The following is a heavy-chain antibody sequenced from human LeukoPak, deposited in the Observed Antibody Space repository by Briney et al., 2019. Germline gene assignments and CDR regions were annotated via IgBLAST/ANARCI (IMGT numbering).Heavy chain of an antibody. J-gene: IGHJ6*03. D-gene: IGHD2-15*01. CDR3: ARGRRGVVAATPLASRYYYYMDV. Sequence: PSETLSLTCTVSGGSISGYYWSWIRQPPGKGLEWIGEINHSGSTNYNPSLKSRVTISVDTSKNQFSLKLSSVTAADTAVYYCARGRRGVVAATPLASRYYYYMDVWGKGTTVTVSS. CDR2: INHSGST. CDR1: GGSISGYY. V-gene: IGHV4-34*01.